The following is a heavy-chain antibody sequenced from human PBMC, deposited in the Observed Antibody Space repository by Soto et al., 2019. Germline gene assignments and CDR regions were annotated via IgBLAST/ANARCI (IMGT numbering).Heavy chain of an antibody. CDR3: ARDGLGDAFDI. D-gene: IGHD3-10*01. CDR1: GGSISSYY. V-gene: IGHV4-59*01. J-gene: IGHJ3*02. CDR2: IYYSGST. Sequence: QVQLQESGPGLVEPSETLSLTCTVSGGSISSYYWSWIRQPPGKGLEWIGYIYYSGSTNYNPSLKRRVPISVDTSKSQFSLKLSSVTAADTAVYYCARDGLGDAFDIWGQGTMVTVSS.